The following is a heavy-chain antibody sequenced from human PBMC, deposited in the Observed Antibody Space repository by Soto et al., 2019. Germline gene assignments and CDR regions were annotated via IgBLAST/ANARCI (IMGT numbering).Heavy chain of an antibody. CDR2: INSDGSRI. V-gene: IGHV3-74*01. D-gene: IGHD3-10*01. J-gene: IGHJ6*03. CDR3: ARGASGRYYMDV. CDR1: GFTFSSHW. Sequence: EVQLVESGGVLVQPGGSLRLSCAASGFTFSSHWMHWVRQAPGKGLVWVSSINSDGSRINYADSVKGRLTISRDNAKNTVYLQMNSMRAEDTAVYICARGASGRYYMDVWGKGTTVTVSS.